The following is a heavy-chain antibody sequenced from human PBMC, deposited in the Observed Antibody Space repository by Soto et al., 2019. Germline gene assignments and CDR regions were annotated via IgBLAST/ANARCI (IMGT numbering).Heavy chain of an antibody. D-gene: IGHD3-9*01. CDR1: GYTFTSYG. Sequence: ASVKVSFKASGYTFTSYGISWVRQAPGQGLEWMGWISAYNGNTNYAQKLQGRVTMTTDTSTSTAYMELRSLRSDDTAVYYCARDDPLRYFDWLLLYYYYYGMDVWGQGTTVTVSS. V-gene: IGHV1-18*01. CDR2: ISAYNGNT. J-gene: IGHJ6*02. CDR3: ARDDPLRYFDWLLLYYYYYGMDV.